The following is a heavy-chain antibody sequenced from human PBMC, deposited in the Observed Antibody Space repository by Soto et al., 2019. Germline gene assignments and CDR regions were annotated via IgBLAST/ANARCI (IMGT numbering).Heavy chain of an antibody. J-gene: IGHJ4*02. CDR3: ARHWESYMDY. CDR2: IWFDGSNK. CDR1: GFTFSSYG. D-gene: IGHD3-16*01. Sequence: QVQLVESGGGVVQPGRSLRLSCAASGFTFSSYGMQWVRQAPGKGLEWVAVIWFDGSNKYYADSVKGRFTISRDNSNNTLYLQMNSLRAEDTAVYYCARHWESYMDYWGQGTPVTVSS. V-gene: IGHV3-33*01.